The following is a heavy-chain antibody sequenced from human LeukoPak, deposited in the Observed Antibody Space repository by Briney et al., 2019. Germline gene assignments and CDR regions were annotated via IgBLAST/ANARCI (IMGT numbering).Heavy chain of an antibody. CDR2: ISYDGSNK. D-gene: IGHD2-15*01. CDR3: ARVIVTGGPLVAAKDVDY. J-gene: IGHJ4*02. V-gene: IGHV3-30*04. CDR1: GFTFSSYA. Sequence: PGRSLRLSCAASGFTFSSYAMHWVRQAPGKGLEWVAVISYDGSNKYYADSVKDRFTISRDNSKNTLYLRMNSLRAKDTAVYYCARVIVTGGPLVAAKDVDYWGEGTLVTASS.